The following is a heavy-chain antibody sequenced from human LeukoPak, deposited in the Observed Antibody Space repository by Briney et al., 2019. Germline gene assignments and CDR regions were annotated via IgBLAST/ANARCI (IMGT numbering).Heavy chain of an antibody. J-gene: IGHJ4*02. CDR2: ISGSGGST. CDR3: AKGIPSYYDFWNGYSYFDY. D-gene: IGHD3-3*01. CDR1: GFTFSSYA. V-gene: IGHV3-23*01. Sequence: GGSLRLSCAASGFTFSSYAMSWVRQAPGKGLEWVSAISGSGGSTYYADSVKGRFTISRDNSKNTLYLQMNSLRAEDTAVYYCAKGIPSYYDFWNGYSYFDYWGQGTLVTVSS.